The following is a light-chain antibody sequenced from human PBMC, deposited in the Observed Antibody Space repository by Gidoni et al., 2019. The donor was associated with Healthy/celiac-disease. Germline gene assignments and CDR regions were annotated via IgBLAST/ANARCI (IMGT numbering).Light chain of an antibody. V-gene: IGLV1-44*01. CDR3: AAWDDSLNGVV. CDR1: SSNIGSNT. Sequence: QSVLTPPPSASGTPGPGVTISCSGSSSNIGSNTVNWYQQLPGTAPKLLIYSNNQRPSGVPDRFSGSKSGTSASLAISGLQSEDEADYYCAAWDDSLNGVVFGGGTKLTVL. CDR2: SNN. J-gene: IGLJ2*01.